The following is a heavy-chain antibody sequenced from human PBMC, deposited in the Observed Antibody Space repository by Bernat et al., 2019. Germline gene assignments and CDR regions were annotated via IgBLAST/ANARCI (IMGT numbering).Heavy chain of an antibody. CDR1: GFTFSSYG. CDR2: ISYDGSNK. V-gene: IGHV3-30*18. Sequence: VQLVESGGGVVQPGRSLRLSCAASGFTFSSYGMHWVRQAPGKGLEWVAFISYDGSNKYYADSVKGRFTISRDNSKSTLYLQMNSLRAEDTAVYYCAKDPNIVPAATMGPRSYYFDYWGQGTLVTVSS. CDR3: AKDPNIVPAATMGPRSYYFDY. D-gene: IGHD2-2*01. J-gene: IGHJ4*02.